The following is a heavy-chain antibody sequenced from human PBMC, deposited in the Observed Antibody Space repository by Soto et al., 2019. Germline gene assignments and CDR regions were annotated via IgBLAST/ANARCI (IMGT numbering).Heavy chain of an antibody. CDR1: GFTFSSYG. CDR3: AKDLAYSSSWYNYYYGMDV. Sequence: QVQLVESGGGVVQPGRSLRLSCAASGFTFSSYGMHWVRQAPGKGLEWVAVISYDGSNKYYADSVKGRFTISRDNSKNTLYLQMNSLRAEDTAVYYCAKDLAYSSSWYNYYYGMDVWGQGTTVTVSS. D-gene: IGHD6-13*01. J-gene: IGHJ6*02. V-gene: IGHV3-30*18. CDR2: ISYDGSNK.